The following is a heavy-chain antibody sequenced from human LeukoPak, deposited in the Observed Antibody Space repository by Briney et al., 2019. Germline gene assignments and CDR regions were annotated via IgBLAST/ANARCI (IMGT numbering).Heavy chain of an antibody. CDR1: GYSISSGYY. Sequence: SETLSLTCTVSGYSISSGYYWGWIRQPPGKGLEWIGSIYHSGSTCYNPSLKSRVTISVDTSKNQFSLKLSSVTAADTAVYYCARDLTYYYGSGSYYTPEPDYWGQGTLVTVSS. CDR2: IYHSGST. D-gene: IGHD3-10*01. CDR3: ARDLTYYYGSGSYYTPEPDY. V-gene: IGHV4-38-2*02. J-gene: IGHJ4*02.